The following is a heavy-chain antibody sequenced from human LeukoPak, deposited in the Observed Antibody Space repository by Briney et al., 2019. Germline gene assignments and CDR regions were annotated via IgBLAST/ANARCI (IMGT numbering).Heavy chain of an antibody. CDR2: ISWNSGSI. CDR3: AKDKYSSSFGYFDY. Sequence: GGSLRLSCAASGFTFDDYAMHWVRQAPGKGLEWVSGISWNSGSIGYADSVKGRFTISRDNAKNSLYLQMNSLRAEDTALYYCAKDKYSSSFGYFDYWGQGTLVTVSS. D-gene: IGHD6-13*01. CDR1: GFTFDDYA. J-gene: IGHJ4*02. V-gene: IGHV3-9*01.